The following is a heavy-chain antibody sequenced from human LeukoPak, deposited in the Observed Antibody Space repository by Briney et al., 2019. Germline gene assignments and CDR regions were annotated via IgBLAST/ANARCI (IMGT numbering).Heavy chain of an antibody. CDR2: IYPGDSDT. J-gene: IGHJ6*02. D-gene: IGHD6-13*01. V-gene: IGHV5-51*01. Sequence: GESLKISCKGSGYTFNSYWIGWVRQMSGKGLEWMGRIYPGDSDTRYSPSFQGQITISADRSISTAYLQWSSLKASDTAMYYCTRHRIAAAGTYGNYYYYGMDVWGQGTTVTVSS. CDR3: TRHRIAAAGTYGNYYYYGMDV. CDR1: GYTFNSYW.